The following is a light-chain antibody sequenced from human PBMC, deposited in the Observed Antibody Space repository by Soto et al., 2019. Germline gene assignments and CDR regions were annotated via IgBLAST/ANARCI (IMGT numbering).Light chain of an antibody. CDR2: WNT. CDR3: ATWDGSLSGRV. CDR1: RSNIGSNH. V-gene: IGLV1-47*01. Sequence: QSVLTQPPSASGTPGQRVTISCSGSRSNIGSNHVYWHQQLPGTAPKLLIYWNTQRPAGVPDRFSGSKSGTSASLAISGLRSEDEADYYCATWDGSLSGRVFGGGTKVTVL. J-gene: IGLJ3*02.